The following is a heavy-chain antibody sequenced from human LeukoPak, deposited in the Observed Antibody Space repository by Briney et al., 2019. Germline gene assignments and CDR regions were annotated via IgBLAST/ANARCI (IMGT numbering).Heavy chain of an antibody. CDR3: ARVGRVGATVYYFDY. J-gene: IGHJ4*02. D-gene: IGHD1-26*01. V-gene: IGHV3-53*01. CDR2: IYSGGST. CDR1: GFTVSSNY. Sequence: PGGSLRLSCAASGFTVSSNYVSWVRQAPGEGLGWVSVIYSGGSTYYADSVKGRFTISRDNSKNTLYLQMNSLRAEDTAVYYCARVGRVGATVYYFDYWGQGTLVTVS.